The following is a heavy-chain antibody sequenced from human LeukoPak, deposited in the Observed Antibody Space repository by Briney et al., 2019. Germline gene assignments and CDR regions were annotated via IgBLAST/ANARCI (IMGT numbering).Heavy chain of an antibody. CDR3: ARREAYGHTYYFDY. Sequence: GESLMIPCKGSGYSFTSYWIGWVRQMPGNGLEWMGIIYPGDSDTRYSPSFQAQVTISADQSISTAYLQWSSLKASDTAMYYCARREAYGHTYYFDYWGQGTLVTVSS. J-gene: IGHJ4*02. CDR2: IYPGDSDT. CDR1: GYSFTSYW. D-gene: IGHD3-10*01. V-gene: IGHV5-51*01.